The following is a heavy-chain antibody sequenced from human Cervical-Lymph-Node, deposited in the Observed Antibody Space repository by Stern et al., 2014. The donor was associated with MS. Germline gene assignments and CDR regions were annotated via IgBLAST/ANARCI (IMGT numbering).Heavy chain of an antibody. CDR2: MSFVGGNR. CDR1: GFSLSNSG. J-gene: IGHJ6*02. V-gene: IGHV3-30*03. CDR3: MGVGDAMHV. Sequence: VQLLESGGGVVQPGRSLTLSCAASGFSLSNSGMPWVRQAPGQGLEWVAVMSFVGGNRKYGDSVKGRFSISRDIANNTLFLQMNSLRPEDTAVYYCMGVGDAMHVWGQGTTVIVSS.